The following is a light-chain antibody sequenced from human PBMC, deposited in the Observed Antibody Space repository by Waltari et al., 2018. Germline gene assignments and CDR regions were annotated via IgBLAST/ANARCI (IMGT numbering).Light chain of an antibody. Sequence: DIQMTQSPSTLSASVGDRVTITCRASQSISSWLAWYQQKPGKAPKLLIYKASSLESGVPSRFSGGGSGTDFTLTISSLQPDDVATYYCQQYSSWPQTFGQGTRLEIK. V-gene: IGKV1-5*03. J-gene: IGKJ5*01. CDR1: QSISSW. CDR2: KAS. CDR3: QQYSSWPQT.